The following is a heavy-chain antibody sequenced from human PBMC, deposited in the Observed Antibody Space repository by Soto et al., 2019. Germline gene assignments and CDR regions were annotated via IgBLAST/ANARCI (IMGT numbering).Heavy chain of an antibody. CDR3: AKNGLDNSPSAIDS. CDR1: GFTFRNNV. J-gene: IGHJ4*02. V-gene: IGHV3-23*01. Sequence: GGSLRLSCAASGFTFRNNVLSWVRQAPGKGLDWVSGITGSGRDTYYADSVKGRFTISRNNSKNMVFLQMNSLRAEDTALYYCAKNGLDNSPSAIDSWGPGTLVTVSS. CDR2: ITGSGRDT. D-gene: IGHD2-8*01.